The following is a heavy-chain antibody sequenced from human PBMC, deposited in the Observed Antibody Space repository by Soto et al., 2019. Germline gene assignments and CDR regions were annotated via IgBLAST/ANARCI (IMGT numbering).Heavy chain of an antibody. CDR2: FDPEDGET. CDR1: GYTLTELS. D-gene: IGHD6-19*01. Sequence: QVQLVQSGAEVKKPGASVKVSCKVSGYTLTELSMHWVRQAPGKGLEWMGGFDPEDGETIYAQKFQGRVTMTEDTSTDTAYMELSSLRSEDTAVYYCARAPQQWLLWAYYYGMDVWGQGTTVTVSS. V-gene: IGHV1-24*01. J-gene: IGHJ6*02. CDR3: ARAPQQWLLWAYYYGMDV.